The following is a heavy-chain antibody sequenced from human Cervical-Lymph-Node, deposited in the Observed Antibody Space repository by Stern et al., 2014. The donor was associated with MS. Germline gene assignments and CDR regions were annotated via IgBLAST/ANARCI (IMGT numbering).Heavy chain of an antibody. CDR2: IWHDGSKT. V-gene: IGHV3-33*01. J-gene: IGHJ4*02. D-gene: IGHD4-11*01. CDR3: VRDWSSNAYKSEDY. Sequence: QVQLMQSGGGVVQPGRSLRLSCIASGFTFSNYGMHWVRQAPGKGLEWVATIWHDGSKTYYSDSVRGRFTISRDNSKSTLSLQMNSLRVEDTAVYYCVRDWSSNAYKSEDYWGQGTLVTVSS. CDR1: GFTFSNYG.